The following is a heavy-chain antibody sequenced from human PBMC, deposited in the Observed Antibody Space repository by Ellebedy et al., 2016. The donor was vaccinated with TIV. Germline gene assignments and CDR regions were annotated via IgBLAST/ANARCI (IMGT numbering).Heavy chain of an antibody. J-gene: IGHJ5*02. CDR3: ARVAGRYWFDP. CDR1: GYAFTDYR. D-gene: IGHD3-9*01. CDR2: ITTYNGDS. V-gene: IGHV1-18*01. Sequence: AASVKVSCKVSGYAFTDYRIDWVRLAPGQGLEWMGWITTYNGDSDSVQKFQGRVTITADTSTSTAYMELRSLRSDDTAVYYCARVAGRYWFDPWGQGTLVTVSS.